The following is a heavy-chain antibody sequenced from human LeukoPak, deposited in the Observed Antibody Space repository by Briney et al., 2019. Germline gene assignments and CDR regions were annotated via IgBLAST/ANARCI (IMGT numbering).Heavy chain of an antibody. D-gene: IGHD6-6*01. CDR2: INWNGGST. V-gene: IGHV3-20*01. CDR1: GFTFDDYG. J-gene: IGHJ5*02. Sequence: PGGSLRLSCAASGFTFDDYGISWVRQAPGKGLGWVSGINWNGGSTGYADSVKGRFTISRDNAKNSLYLQMNSLRAEDAALYHCARDLTSENWFDPWGQGTLVTVSS. CDR3: ARDLTSENWFDP.